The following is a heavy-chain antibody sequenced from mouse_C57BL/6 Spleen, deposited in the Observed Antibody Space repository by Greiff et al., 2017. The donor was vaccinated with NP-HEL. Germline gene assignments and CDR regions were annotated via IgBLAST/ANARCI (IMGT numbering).Heavy chain of an antibody. CDR2: IRNKANGYTT. Sequence: EVKLVESGGGLVQPGGSLSLSCAASGFTFTDYYMSWVRQPPGKALEWLGFIRNKANGYTTEYSASVKGRFTISRDNSQSILYLQMNALGAEDSATYYCASSLGGLLQFADWGKGTLVTVSA. CDR1: GFTFTDYY. CDR3: ASSLGGLLQFAD. D-gene: IGHD2-3*01. V-gene: IGHV7-3*01. J-gene: IGHJ3*01.